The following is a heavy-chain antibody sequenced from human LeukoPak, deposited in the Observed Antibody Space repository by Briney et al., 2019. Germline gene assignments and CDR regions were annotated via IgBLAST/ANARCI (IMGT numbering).Heavy chain of an antibody. D-gene: IGHD3-22*01. CDR3: ARDGYYDSSGYRNWFDP. J-gene: IGHJ5*02. Sequence: SETLSLTCTVSGGSISSYYWTWIRQPPGKGLQWIGYIDYSGTTNYNPSLKSRGTISVDTSNNQFSLKLSSVTAADTAVYYCARDGYYDSSGYRNWFDPWGQGTLVTVSS. CDR2: IDYSGTT. V-gene: IGHV4-59*01. CDR1: GGSISSYY.